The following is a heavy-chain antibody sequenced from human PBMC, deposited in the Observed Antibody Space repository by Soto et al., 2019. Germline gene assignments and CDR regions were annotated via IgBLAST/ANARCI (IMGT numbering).Heavy chain of an antibody. Sequence: SQTLSLTFAISGDSVSSNSSGWNWIRQSPSRGLEWLGRTYYRSKWYNDYALSVKSRIAINPDTSKNQFSLQLSSVTPEDTAVYYCARDQGGLDYWGLGSLVTVSS. CDR2: TYYRSKWYN. D-gene: IGHD3-16*01. J-gene: IGHJ4*02. V-gene: IGHV6-1*01. CDR1: GDSVSSNSSG. CDR3: ARDQGGLDY.